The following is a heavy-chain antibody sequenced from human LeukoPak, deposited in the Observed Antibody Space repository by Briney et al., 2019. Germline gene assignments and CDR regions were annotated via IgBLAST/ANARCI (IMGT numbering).Heavy chain of an antibody. V-gene: IGHV3-21*01. J-gene: IGHJ4*02. CDR2: ISSSSSYI. CDR1: GFTFSSYS. CDR3: ARADWDTAMIDY. Sequence: GGSLRLSCAASGFTFSSYSMDWVRQAPGKGLEWVSSISSSSSYIYYADSVKGRFTISRDNAKNSLYLQMNSLRAEDTAVYYCARADWDTAMIDYWGQGTLVTVSS. D-gene: IGHD5-18*01.